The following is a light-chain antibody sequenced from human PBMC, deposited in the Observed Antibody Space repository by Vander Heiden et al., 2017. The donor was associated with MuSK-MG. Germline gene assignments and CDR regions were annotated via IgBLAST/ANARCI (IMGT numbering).Light chain of an antibody. J-gene: IGKJ1*01. CDR3: QHDNTYST. CDR2: KAS. V-gene: IGKV1-5*03. CDR1: QSISTW. Sequence: DIQMTQSPSTLSASVGDRVTITCRASQSISTWLAWYQQKPGKAPKLLVYKASTLEGGVPSRFSGSGSGTEFTLTISSLQPDDFATYYCQHDNTYSTFGQGTKVEIK.